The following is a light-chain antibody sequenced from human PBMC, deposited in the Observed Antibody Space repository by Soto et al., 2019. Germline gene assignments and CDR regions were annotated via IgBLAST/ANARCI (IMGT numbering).Light chain of an antibody. J-gene: IGLJ3*02. CDR2: EVT. Sequence: QSALTQPPSVSGSPGQSVTISCTGTGSDFGRYNRVSWYQHPPGTAPKLLIYEVTNRPSGVPDRFSGSRSGNTASLTISGLQAEDDADYYCSSFTTSDTWVLGGGTKLTVL. V-gene: IGLV2-18*02. CDR3: SSFTTSDTWV. CDR1: GSDFGRYNR.